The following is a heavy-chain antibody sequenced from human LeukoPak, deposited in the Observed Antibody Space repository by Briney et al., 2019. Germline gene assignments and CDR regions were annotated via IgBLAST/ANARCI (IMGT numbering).Heavy chain of an antibody. J-gene: IGHJ2*01. V-gene: IGHV4-59*01. CDR2: IYYSGST. CDR3: ARVLPYSSGWYNDL. Sequence: SETLSLTCTVSGGSISSYNWSWIRQPPGKGLEWIGYIYYSGSTNYNPSLKSRVTISVDTSKNQFSLKLSSATAADTAVYYCARVLPYSSGWYNDLWGRGTLVTVSS. D-gene: IGHD6-19*01. CDR1: GGSISSYN.